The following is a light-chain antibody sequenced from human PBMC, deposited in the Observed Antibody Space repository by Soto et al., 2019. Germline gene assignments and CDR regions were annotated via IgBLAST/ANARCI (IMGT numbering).Light chain of an antibody. V-gene: IGKV3-20*01. CDR2: GAS. CDR3: HQYDSWT. CDR1: QTGSNSY. J-gene: IGKJ1*01. Sequence: IVLTQSPGTLSLSPGERATLSCRASQTGSNSYLAWYQQKPGQAPRLLIYGASSRATGIPDRFSGSGSGTDFTLTISRLEPEDFAVYYCHQYDSWTFGQGTKVDIK.